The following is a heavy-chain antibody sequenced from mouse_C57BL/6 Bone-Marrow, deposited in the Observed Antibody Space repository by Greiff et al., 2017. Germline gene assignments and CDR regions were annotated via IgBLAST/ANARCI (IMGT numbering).Heavy chain of an antibody. V-gene: IGHV1-81*01. CDR1: GYTFTSYG. CDR2: IYPRSGNT. Sequence: VQLQQSGAELARPGASVKLSCKASGYTFTSYGISWVKQRTGQGLEWIGEIYPRSGNTYYNEKFKGKATLTADKSSSTAYMGLRSLTSEDSAVYFCARRLVYYDYAWFDYWGQGTLVTVSA. J-gene: IGHJ3*01. CDR3: ARRLVYYDYAWFDY. D-gene: IGHD2-4*01.